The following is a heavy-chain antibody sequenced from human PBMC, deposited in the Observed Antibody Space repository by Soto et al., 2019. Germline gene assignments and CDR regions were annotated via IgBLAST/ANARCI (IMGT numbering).Heavy chain of an antibody. D-gene: IGHD6-6*01. V-gene: IGHV3-7*01. Sequence: GGSLRLSCAASGFTFSSYWMSWVRQAPGKGLEWVANIKQDGSEKYYVDSVKGRFTISRDNAKNSLYLQMNSLRAEDTAVYYCARDLVFRQLPFDYWGQGTLVTVSS. CDR2: IKQDGSEK. CDR1: GFTFSSYW. J-gene: IGHJ4*02. CDR3: ARDLVFRQLPFDY.